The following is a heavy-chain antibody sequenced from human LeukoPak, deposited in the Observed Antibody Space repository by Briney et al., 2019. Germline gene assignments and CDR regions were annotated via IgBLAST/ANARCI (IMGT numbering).Heavy chain of an antibody. V-gene: IGHV3-7*03. D-gene: IGHD2-15*01. CDR3: ASRHCSGGGCYFAGADPFDY. J-gene: IGHJ4*02. CDR2: TNEAGGDK. CDR1: GFTFSDFW. Sequence: SGGSLRLSCAASGFTFSDFWMSWVRQAPGKGLECVASTNEAGGDKLYVDSVKGRFTISRDTSKNTLYLQMNSLRAEDTAVYYCASRHCSGGGCYFAGADPFDYWGQGILVTVSS.